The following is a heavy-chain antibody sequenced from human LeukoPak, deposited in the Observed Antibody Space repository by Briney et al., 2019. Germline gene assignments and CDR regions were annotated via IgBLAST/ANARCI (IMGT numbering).Heavy chain of an antibody. D-gene: IGHD1-20*01. CDR2: VSNNGIDK. CDR1: GFTFSSDG. J-gene: IGHJ4*02. Sequence: PGGSLRLSCAASGFTFSSDGIHWVRQAPGKGLEWVAFVSNNGIDKHYGDSVQGRFSISRDNSKNTLYLEMKSLRVEDTAMYYCAKGITRYSYYLDYWGQGTLVTVSS. CDR3: AKGITRYSYYLDY. V-gene: IGHV3-30*02.